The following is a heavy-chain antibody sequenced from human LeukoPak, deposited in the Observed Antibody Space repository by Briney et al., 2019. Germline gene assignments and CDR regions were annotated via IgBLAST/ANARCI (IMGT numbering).Heavy chain of an antibody. CDR3: ARVFLERLTSGYFDN. CDR1: GFTFSEYA. J-gene: IGHJ4*02. Sequence: GGSLRLSCAASGFTFSEYAMHWVRQAPGKGLEWVAVISCDGRQKYYGDSVKGRFTISRDNPKNTLYLQMNSLRDDDTAVYYCARVFLERLTSGYFDNWGQGTLVTV. V-gene: IGHV3-30-3*01. D-gene: IGHD3-3*01. CDR2: ISCDGRQK.